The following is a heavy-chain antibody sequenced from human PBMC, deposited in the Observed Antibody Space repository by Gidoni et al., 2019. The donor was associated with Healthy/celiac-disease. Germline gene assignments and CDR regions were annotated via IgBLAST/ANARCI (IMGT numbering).Heavy chain of an antibody. CDR2: ISGSGGST. Sequence: EVQLLESGGGLVQPGGSLRLSCTVSGFTFSSYAMRWVRQAPGKGLEWVSAISGSGGSTYYSESVKGRFTISRDNSKNTLYLQMNSLRAEDTAVYYCPVGYFDYWGQGALVTVSS. CDR1: GFTFSSYA. J-gene: IGHJ4*02. CDR3: PVGYFDY. V-gene: IGHV3-23*01.